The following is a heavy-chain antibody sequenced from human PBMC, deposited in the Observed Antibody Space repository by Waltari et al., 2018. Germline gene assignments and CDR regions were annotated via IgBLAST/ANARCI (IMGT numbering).Heavy chain of an antibody. CDR2: ISWDGGST. CDR1: GFTFDDYT. Sequence: EVQLVESGGVVVQPGGSLRLPCAASGFTFDDYTIHWVRQAPGRGMEWVSLISWDGGSTYYADSVKGRFNISRDNSKNSLYLQMNSLKNEDTALDYGAKDPGDGGYDYWGQGTLVTVSS. J-gene: IGHJ4*02. CDR3: AKDPGDGGYDY. V-gene: IGHV3-43*01. D-gene: IGHD5-12*01.